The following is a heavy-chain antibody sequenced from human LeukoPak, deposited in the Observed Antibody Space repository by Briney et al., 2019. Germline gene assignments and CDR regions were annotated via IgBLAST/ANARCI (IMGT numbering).Heavy chain of an antibody. V-gene: IGHV3-23*01. CDR1: GFTFSSYA. Sequence: GGSLRLSCAASGFTFSSYAMSWVRQAPGKGLEWVSAISGSGGSTYYADSVKGRFTISRDNSKNTLYLRMNSLRAEDTAVYYCAKTGVATIYGNFDYWGQGTLVTVSS. CDR2: ISGSGGST. CDR3: AKTGVATIYGNFDY. D-gene: IGHD5-12*01. J-gene: IGHJ4*02.